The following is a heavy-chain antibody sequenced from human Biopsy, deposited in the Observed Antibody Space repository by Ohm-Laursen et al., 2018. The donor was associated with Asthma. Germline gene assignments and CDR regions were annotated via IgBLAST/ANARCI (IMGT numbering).Heavy chain of an antibody. D-gene: IGHD3-9*01. Sequence: SVKVSCKASGDSLGSFINYAISWVRQAPRQGLEWMGGLIPVLGTADYAPMFEGRVTITADESASTAYLELTSLRFEDTAVYYCARTYYDFLTGQVNDAFAMWGQGTMVTVSS. CDR3: ARTYYDFLTGQVNDAFAM. V-gene: IGHV1-69*13. CDR1: GDSLGSFINYA. CDR2: LIPVLGTA. J-gene: IGHJ3*02.